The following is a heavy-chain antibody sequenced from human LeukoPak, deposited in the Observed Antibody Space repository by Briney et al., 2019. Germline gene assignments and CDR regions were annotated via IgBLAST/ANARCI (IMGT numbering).Heavy chain of an antibody. CDR2: INHSGST. V-gene: IGHV4-34*01. D-gene: IGHD3-10*01. Sequence: PSETLSLTCAVYGGSFSGCYWSWIRQPPGKGLEWIGEINHSGSTNYNPSLKSRVTISVDTSKNQFSLKLSSVTAADTAVYYCARGLLVLWFGAPPRGMDVWGQGTTVTVSS. CDR3: ARGLLVLWFGAPPRGMDV. J-gene: IGHJ6*02. CDR1: GGSFSGCY.